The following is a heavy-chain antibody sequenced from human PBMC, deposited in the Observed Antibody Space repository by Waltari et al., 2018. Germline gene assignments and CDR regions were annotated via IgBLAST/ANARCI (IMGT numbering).Heavy chain of an antibody. CDR3: ARVGAGYYYYYYMDV. D-gene: IGHD2-2*03. V-gene: IGHV4-34*01. Sequence: QVQLQQWGAGLLKPSETLSLTCAVYGGSFSGYYWSWIHQPPGKGLEWIGEINHSGSTNYNPSLKSRVTISVDTSKNQFSLKLSSVTAADTAVYYCARVGAGYYYYYYMDVWGKGTTVTISS. CDR2: INHSGST. J-gene: IGHJ6*03. CDR1: GGSFSGYY.